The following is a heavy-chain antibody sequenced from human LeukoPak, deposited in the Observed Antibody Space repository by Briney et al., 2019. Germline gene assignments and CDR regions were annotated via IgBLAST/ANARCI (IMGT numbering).Heavy chain of an antibody. Sequence: GGSLRLSCAASGFSFSSYWMSWVRQAPGKGLEWVANIKQDGSEKYYVDFVKGRFTISRDNAKNSLYLQMNSLRAEDTAVYYCARDGWFGEFSNWFDPWGQGTLVTVSS. CDR1: GFSFSSYW. CDR3: ARDGWFGEFSNWFDP. V-gene: IGHV3-7*01. D-gene: IGHD3-10*01. CDR2: IKQDGSEK. J-gene: IGHJ5*02.